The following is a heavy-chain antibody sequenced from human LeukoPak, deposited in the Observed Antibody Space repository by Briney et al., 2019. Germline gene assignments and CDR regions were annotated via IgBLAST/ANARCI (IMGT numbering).Heavy chain of an antibody. J-gene: IGHJ3*02. V-gene: IGHV4-4*07. Sequence: SETLSLTCSVSGDSISYFYWSWIRQAAGKGLEWIGRINSSGSTEYNASLKSRVTMSVDTSKNQLSLKVISVTAADTAVYYCARDGYYDYVWGSYRDAFDIWGQGTMVTVSS. CDR1: GDSISYFY. CDR2: INSSGST. D-gene: IGHD3-16*02. CDR3: ARDGYYDYVWGSYRDAFDI.